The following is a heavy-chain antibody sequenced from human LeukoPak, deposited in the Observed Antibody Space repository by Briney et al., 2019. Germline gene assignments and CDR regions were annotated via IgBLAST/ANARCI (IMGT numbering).Heavy chain of an antibody. J-gene: IGHJ4*02. CDR3: ARDLGRVGATPLDY. V-gene: IGHV3-30*16. CDR2: ISSDGSNK. CDR1: GFTFSNYA. D-gene: IGHD1-26*01. Sequence: GGSLRLSCAASGFTFSNYAVHWVRQAPGKGLYWVAGISSDGSNKCYADSVKGRFTISRDNSKNTLYLQMNSLRAEDTALYYCARDLGRVGATPLDYWGQGTLVTVSS.